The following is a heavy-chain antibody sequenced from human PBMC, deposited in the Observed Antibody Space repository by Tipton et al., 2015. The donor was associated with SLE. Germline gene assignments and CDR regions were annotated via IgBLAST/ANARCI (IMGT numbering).Heavy chain of an antibody. Sequence: TLSLTCTVSGGSISSRTYYWGWVRQPPGKGLEWIGSIFYTGRTYPNPSLRSRVTISIDTSGNQFSLKVKSVTAADTAVYYCARDYMDYRIFDYWGQGPLVAVSS. V-gene: IGHV4-39*07. D-gene: IGHD4-11*01. CDR3: ARDYMDYRIFDY. CDR1: GGSISSRTYY. CDR2: IFYTGRT. J-gene: IGHJ4*02.